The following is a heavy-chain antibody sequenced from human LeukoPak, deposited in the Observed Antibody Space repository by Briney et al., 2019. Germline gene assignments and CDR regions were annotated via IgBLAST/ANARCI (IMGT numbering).Heavy chain of an antibody. D-gene: IGHD3-22*01. CDR3: ARDDASSGYYYDVFNY. CDR1: GFTFSSYA. Sequence: GGSLRLSCAASGFTFSSYAMSWVRQAPGKGLEWVSAISGSGGSTYYADSVKGRFTISRDNAKNSLYLQMNSLRAEDTAVYYCARDDASSGYYYDVFNYWGQGTLVTVSS. V-gene: IGHV3-23*01. J-gene: IGHJ4*02. CDR2: ISGSGGST.